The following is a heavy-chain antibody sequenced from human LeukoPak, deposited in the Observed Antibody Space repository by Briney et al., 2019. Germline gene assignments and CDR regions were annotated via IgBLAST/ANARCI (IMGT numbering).Heavy chain of an antibody. Sequence: SETLSLTCAVYSGSFSGYYWSWIRQPPGKGLEWIGEINHSGSTNYNPSLKSRVTISVDTSKNQFSLKLSSVTAADTAVYYCARARLRLRPLDAFDIWGQGTMVTVSS. CDR2: INHSGST. CDR1: SGSFSGYY. V-gene: IGHV4-34*01. CDR3: ARARLRLRPLDAFDI. J-gene: IGHJ3*02. D-gene: IGHD3-16*01.